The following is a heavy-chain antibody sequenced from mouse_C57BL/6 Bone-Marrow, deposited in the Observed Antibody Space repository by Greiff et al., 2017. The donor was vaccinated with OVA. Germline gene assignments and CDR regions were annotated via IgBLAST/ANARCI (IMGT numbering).Heavy chain of an antibody. J-gene: IGHJ3*01. D-gene: IGHD3-3*01. V-gene: IGHV5-17*01. CDR1: GFTFSDYG. Sequence: EVQLQQSGGGLVKPGGSLKLSCAASGFTFSDYGMHWVRQAPEKGLEWVAYISSGSSTIYYAATVKGRFTISRDNAKNTLFLQMTSVRSEDTAMYYCAREFRAEGGFAYWGQGTLVTVSA. CDR3: AREFRAEGGFAY. CDR2: ISSGSSTI.